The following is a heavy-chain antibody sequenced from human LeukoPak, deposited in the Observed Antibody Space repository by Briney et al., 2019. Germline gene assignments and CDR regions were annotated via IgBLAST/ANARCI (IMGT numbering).Heavy chain of an antibody. V-gene: IGHV3-30*02. J-gene: IGHJ4*02. D-gene: IGHD3-22*01. CDR1: GFTFSSYG. CDR2: IRYDGSNK. CDR3: AKDTNCYDSRTPFDY. Sequence: GGSLRLSCAASGFTFSSYGMHWVRQAPGKGLEWVAFIRYDGSNKYYADSVKGRFTISRDNSKNTPYLQMNSLRAEDTAVYYCAKDTNCYDSRTPFDYWGQGTLVTVSS.